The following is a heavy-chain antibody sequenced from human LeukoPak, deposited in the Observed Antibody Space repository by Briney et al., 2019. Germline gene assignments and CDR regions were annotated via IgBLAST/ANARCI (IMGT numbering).Heavy chain of an antibody. V-gene: IGHV3-7*01. CDR1: GFTFSNYA. Sequence: PGGSLRLSCAASGFTFSNYAMSWVRQAPGKGLEWVANIKQDGSEKYYVDSVKGRFTISRDNAKNSLYLQMNSLRAEDTAVYYCARDRYSYDLFDYWGQGTLVTVSS. CDR3: ARDRYSYDLFDY. CDR2: IKQDGSEK. D-gene: IGHD5-18*01. J-gene: IGHJ4*02.